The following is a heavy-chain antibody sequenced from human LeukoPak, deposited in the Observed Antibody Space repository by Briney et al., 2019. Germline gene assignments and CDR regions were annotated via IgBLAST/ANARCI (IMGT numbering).Heavy chain of an antibody. CDR2: ISGSGGST. J-gene: IGHJ4*02. CDR1: GFTFSSYG. Sequence: GGSLRLSCTASGFTFSSYGMSWVRQAPGKGLDWVSAISGSGGSTYYADSVKGRFSISRDNSKNTLYLQMSSLRAEDTAIYYCAKELQWHLRSYHFDYWGPGTLVTVSS. V-gene: IGHV3-23*01. D-gene: IGHD6-19*01. CDR3: AKELQWHLRSYHFDY.